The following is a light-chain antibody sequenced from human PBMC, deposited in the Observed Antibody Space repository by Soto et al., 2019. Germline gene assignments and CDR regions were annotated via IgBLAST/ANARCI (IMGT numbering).Light chain of an antibody. J-gene: IGLJ3*02. CDR3: YSTDSSGNHRV. V-gene: IGLV3-10*01. CDR1: ALPKKY. CDR2: EDS. Sequence: SYKLTQPPSVSVSPGQAARITCSGAALPKKYAYWYQQKSGQAPVLVIYEDSKRPTGIPERFSGFSSGTMATLTISGAQVEDEADYYCYSTDSSGNHRVFGGGTKLTVL.